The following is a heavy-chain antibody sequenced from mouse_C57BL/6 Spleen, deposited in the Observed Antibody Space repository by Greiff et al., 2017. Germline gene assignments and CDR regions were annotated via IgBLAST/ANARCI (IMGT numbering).Heavy chain of an antibody. CDR3: AKNWAGAMDY. J-gene: IGHJ4*01. CDR1: GYTFTDYY. CDR2: INPNNGGT. V-gene: IGHV1-26*01. Sequence: VQLQQSGPELVKPGASVKISCKASGYTFTDYYMNWVKQSHGKSLEWIGDINPNNGGTSYNQKFKGKATLTVDKSSSTAYMELRSLTSEDSAVYYCAKNWAGAMDYWGQGTSVTVSS. D-gene: IGHD4-1*01.